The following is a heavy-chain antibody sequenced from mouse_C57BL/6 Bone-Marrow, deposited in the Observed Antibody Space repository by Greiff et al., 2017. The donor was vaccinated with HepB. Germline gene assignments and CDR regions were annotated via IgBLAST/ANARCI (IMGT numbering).Heavy chain of an antibody. CDR2: IDPSDSYT. D-gene: IGHD1-1*01. CDR1: GYTFTSYW. V-gene: IGHV1-69*01. CDR3: ALYYYGSVY. Sequence: VQLQQPGAELVMPGASVKLSCKASGYTFTSYWMHWVKQRPGQGLEWIGEIDPSDSYTNYNQKFKGKSTLTVDKSSSTAYMQLSSLTSEDSAVYYCALYYYGSVYWGQGTTLTVSS. J-gene: IGHJ2*01.